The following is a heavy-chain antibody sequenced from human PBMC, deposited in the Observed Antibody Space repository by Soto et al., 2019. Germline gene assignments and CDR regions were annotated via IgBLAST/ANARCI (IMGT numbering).Heavy chain of an antibody. V-gene: IGHV3-15*01. Sequence: EVQLVESGGGLVKPWGSLTLSCAASGFSFSNVWMSWVRQAPGKGLEWVGHIKSKSVGGPTDYTAPVKGRFTISKDDLKDTLFLHIYCQKSEKTAVYFCTTYATQTFCDGGTCYTFHKKIHDSWGQGVPVTVAS. CDR2: IKSKSVGGPT. D-gene: IGHD2-15*01. CDR3: TTYATQTFCDGGTCYTFHKKIHDS. J-gene: IGHJ4*02. CDR1: GFSFSNVW.